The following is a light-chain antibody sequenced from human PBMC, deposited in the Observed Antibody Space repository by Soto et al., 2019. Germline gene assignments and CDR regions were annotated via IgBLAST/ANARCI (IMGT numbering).Light chain of an antibody. CDR2: DAS. CDR3: QQRSNWPLT. CDR1: QSVSSY. V-gene: IGKV3-11*01. J-gene: IGKJ4*01. Sequence: EIVLTQSPATLSLSPGERATLSCRASQSVSSYLAWYQQKPGQAPRLLIYDASNSATGIPARFSRSGSGTEFTLTISSLEPEDFAVYYCQQRSNWPLTFGGGTKVEIK.